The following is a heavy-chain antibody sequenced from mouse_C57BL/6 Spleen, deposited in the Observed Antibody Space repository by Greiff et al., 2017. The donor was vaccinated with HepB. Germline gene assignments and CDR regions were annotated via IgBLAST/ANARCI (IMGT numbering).Heavy chain of an antibody. CDR2: IYPGSGST. V-gene: IGHV1-55*01. CDR1: GYTFTSYW. J-gene: IGHJ3*01. D-gene: IGHD2-4*01. Sequence: QVQLQQPGAELVKPGASVKMSCKASGYTFTSYWITWVKQRPGQGLEWIGDIYPGSGSTNYNEKFKSKATLTVDKSSSTAYMQLSSLTSEDSAVYYCARGRGYDYDGAWFAYWGQGTLVTVSA. CDR3: ARGRGYDYDGAWFAY.